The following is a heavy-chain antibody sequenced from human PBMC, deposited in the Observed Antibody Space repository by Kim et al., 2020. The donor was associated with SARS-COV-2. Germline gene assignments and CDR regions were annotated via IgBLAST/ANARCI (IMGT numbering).Heavy chain of an antibody. J-gene: IGHJ4*02. V-gene: IGHV3-33*06. CDR3: AKDYGRFGELFSDY. Sequence: ADTVKGRFTISRDNSKSTLYLQMNSLRAEDTAVYYCAKDYGRFGELFSDYWGQGTLVTVSS. D-gene: IGHD3-10*01.